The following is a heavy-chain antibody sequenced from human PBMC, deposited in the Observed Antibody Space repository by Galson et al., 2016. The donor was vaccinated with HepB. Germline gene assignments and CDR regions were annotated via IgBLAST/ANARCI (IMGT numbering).Heavy chain of an antibody. CDR1: GDSVSSNSVS. D-gene: IGHD2-15*01. CDR3: ARGPFAVAVPALSDKLYGFDV. J-gene: IGHJ6*02. CDR2: TYYRSKWFS. V-gene: IGHV6-1*01. Sequence: CAISGDSVSSNSVSWNWIRQSPSRGLEWLGRTYYRSKWFSDYAVSVKSRITINPDTSKNQFSLQLNSVTPEDTAVYFCARGPFAVAVPALSDKLYGFDVWVQGTTVTVSS.